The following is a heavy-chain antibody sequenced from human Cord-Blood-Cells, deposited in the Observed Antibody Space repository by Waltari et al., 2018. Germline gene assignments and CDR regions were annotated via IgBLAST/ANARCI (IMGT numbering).Heavy chain of an antibody. CDR1: GGSISSSSYY. V-gene: IGHV4-39*01. CDR2: IYYRGST. D-gene: IGHD6-13*01. J-gene: IGHJ4*02. Sequence: QLQLQESGPGLVKPSETLSLTCTVSGGSISSSSYYWGWIRQPPGKGLEWIGSIYYRGSTYYNPSLKSRGTISVDTSKNQFSLKLSSVTAADTAVYYCARCDSPSGWGSSWYFDYWGQGTLVTVSS. CDR3: ARCDSPSGWGSSWYFDY.